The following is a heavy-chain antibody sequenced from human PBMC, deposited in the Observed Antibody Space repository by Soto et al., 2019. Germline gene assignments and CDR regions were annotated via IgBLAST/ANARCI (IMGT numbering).Heavy chain of an antibody. V-gene: IGHV1-18*01. D-gene: IGHD1-1*01. J-gene: IGHJ4*02. CDR3: ARGRYGDY. CDR2: ISAHNGNT. Sequence: QVHLVQSGAEVKKPGASVKVSCKASGYTFTSYGITWVRQAPGQGLEWMGWISAHNGNTDYPQKLQGSVIVTRDTTASTAYMELRSLRSDDRAVYYCARGRYGDYWGQGALVTVSS. CDR1: GYTFTSYG.